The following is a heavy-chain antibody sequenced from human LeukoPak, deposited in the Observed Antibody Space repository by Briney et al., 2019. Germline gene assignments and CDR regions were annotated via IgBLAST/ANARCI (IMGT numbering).Heavy chain of an antibody. Sequence: PSETLSLTCTVSGGSIRSFYWLWLPQPPGKGLEWIGYIYYSGSTNYNPSLKSRVTISVDTSKIQFSLKLSSVTAAGTAVYYCARDLRVSSAFDIWGQGTMVTVSS. CDR3: ARDLRVSSAFDI. V-gene: IGHV4-59*01. D-gene: IGHD5/OR15-5a*01. CDR2: IYYSGST. J-gene: IGHJ3*02. CDR1: GGSIRSFY.